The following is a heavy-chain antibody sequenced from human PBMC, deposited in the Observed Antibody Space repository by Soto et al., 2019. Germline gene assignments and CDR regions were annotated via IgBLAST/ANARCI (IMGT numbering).Heavy chain of an antibody. V-gene: IGHV3-33*01. CDR3: ARDLPESQVVVAAMMGMYEPYSGFDY. CDR2: IWYDGSNK. D-gene: IGHD2-15*01. CDR1: GFTFSSYG. Sequence: GGSLRLSCAASGFTFSSYGMHWVRQAPGKGLEWVAVIWYDGSNKYYADSVKGRFTISRDNSKNTLYLQMNGLRAEDTAVYYCARDLPESQVVVAAMMGMYEPYSGFDYWGQGTLVTVSS. J-gene: IGHJ4*02.